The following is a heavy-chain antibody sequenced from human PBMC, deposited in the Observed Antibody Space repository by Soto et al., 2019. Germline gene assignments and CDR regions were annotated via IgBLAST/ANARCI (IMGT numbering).Heavy chain of an antibody. CDR3: AKDEQWLVFYYGMDV. V-gene: IGHV3-30*18. Sequence: PGGSLRLSCAASGFTFSSYGMHWVRQAPGKGLEWVAVISYDGSNKYYADSVKGRFTISRDNSKNTLYLQMNSLRAEDTAVYYCAKDEQWLVFYYGMDVWGQGTTVTVSS. CDR2: ISYDGSNK. J-gene: IGHJ6*02. D-gene: IGHD6-19*01. CDR1: GFTFSSYG.